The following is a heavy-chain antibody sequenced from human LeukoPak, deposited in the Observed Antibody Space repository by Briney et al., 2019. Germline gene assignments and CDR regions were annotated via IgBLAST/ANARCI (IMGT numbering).Heavy chain of an antibody. Sequence: SETLSLTCTVSGGSISSYYWSLIRQPPGKGLEWIGYIYYSGSTNYNPSLKSRVTISVDTSKNQFSLKLSSVTAADTAVYYCARVRYSGSYSNWFDPWGQGTLVTVSS. V-gene: IGHV4-59*01. J-gene: IGHJ5*02. CDR2: IYYSGST. CDR3: ARVRYSGSYSNWFDP. D-gene: IGHD1-26*01. CDR1: GGSISSYY.